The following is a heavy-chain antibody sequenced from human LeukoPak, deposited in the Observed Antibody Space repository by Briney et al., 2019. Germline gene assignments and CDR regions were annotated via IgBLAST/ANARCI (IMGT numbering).Heavy chain of an antibody. V-gene: IGHV4-30-4*08. CDR1: GGSISSGDYY. D-gene: IGHD2-15*01. CDR2: IYYSGST. Sequence: SQTLSLTCTVSGGSISSGDYYWSWIRQPPGKGLEWIGYIYYSGSTYNNPSLKSRVTISVDTSKNQFSLKLISVTAADTAVYYCARAIYCSGGSCYLGKYYYYYMDVWGKGTTVTVSS. J-gene: IGHJ6*03. CDR3: ARAIYCSGGSCYLGKYYYYYMDV.